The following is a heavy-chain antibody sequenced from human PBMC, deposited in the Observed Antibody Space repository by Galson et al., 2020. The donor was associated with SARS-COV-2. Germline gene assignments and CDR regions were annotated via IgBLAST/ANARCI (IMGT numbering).Heavy chain of an antibody. D-gene: IGHD2-2*01. V-gene: IGHV4-31*03. CDR1: GGPISSGGYY. Sequence: ASETLSLTCTVSGGPISSGGYYWTWIRQHPGKGLEWIGYIYYSGSTYYNPSLKSRVTISVDTSKNQFSLKLSSVTAADTAVYYCARDVGYCSSTSCYGRGDYYYYGMDVWGQGTTVTVSS. CDR3: ARDVGYCSSTSCYGRGDYYYYGMDV. J-gene: IGHJ6*02. CDR2: IYYSGST.